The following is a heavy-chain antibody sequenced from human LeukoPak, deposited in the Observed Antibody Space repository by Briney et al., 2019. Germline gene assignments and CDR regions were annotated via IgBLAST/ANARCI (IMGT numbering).Heavy chain of an antibody. CDR1: GFTFSNSA. J-gene: IGHJ4*01. D-gene: IGHD6-19*01. CDR2: LSGSGITT. CDR3: AKGIYSSGWSYFDY. V-gene: IGHV3-23*01. Sequence: GGSLRLSCAASGFTFSNSAMSWVRQAPGKGLEWVSTLSGSGITTYYADSVKGRFTISRDNSKNTLYLQMNSLRTEDTAVYYCAKGIYSSGWSYFDYWGHGTLVTVSS.